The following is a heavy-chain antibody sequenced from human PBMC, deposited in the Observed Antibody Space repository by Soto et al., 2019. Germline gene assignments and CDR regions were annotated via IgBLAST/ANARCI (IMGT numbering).Heavy chain of an antibody. Sequence: PSEPLSITGTVSGGSISSGDYYWSWIRQHPGKGLEWIGYIYYSGSTYYNPSLKSRVTISVDTSKNQFSLKLSSVTAADTAVYYCARVPLRGSVDYWGQGTLVTVSS. CDR1: GGSISSGDYY. CDR2: IYYSGST. D-gene: IGHD3-10*01. V-gene: IGHV4-31*03. CDR3: ARVPLRGSVDY. J-gene: IGHJ4*02.